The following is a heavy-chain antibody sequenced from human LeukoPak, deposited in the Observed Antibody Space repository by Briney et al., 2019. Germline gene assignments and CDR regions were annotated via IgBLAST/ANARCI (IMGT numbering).Heavy chain of an antibody. CDR2: IKPDGSEE. V-gene: IGHV3-7*01. CDR3: AREVDAAMD. D-gene: IGHD5-18*01. J-gene: IGHJ4*02. CDR1: GFTFSNYW. Sequence: PGGSLRLPCAASGFTFSNYWMTWVRQAPGKGLEWLANIKPDGSEEYYVDSVKGRFTISRDNAKNSVDLQMDSLRAEDTAVYYCAREVDAAMDWGQGTLVTVSS.